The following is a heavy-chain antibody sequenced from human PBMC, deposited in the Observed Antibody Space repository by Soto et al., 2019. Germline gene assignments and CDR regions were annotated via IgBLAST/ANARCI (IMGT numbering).Heavy chain of an antibody. Sequence: SETLSLTCAVYGGSFSGYYWSWIRQPPGKGLEWIGEINHSGSTNYNPSLKSRVTILVDTSKNQFSLKLSSVTAADTAVYYCARGWYNAFDIWGQGTMVTVSS. CDR1: GGSFSGYY. V-gene: IGHV4-34*01. D-gene: IGHD6-13*01. CDR3: ARGWYNAFDI. J-gene: IGHJ3*02. CDR2: INHSGST.